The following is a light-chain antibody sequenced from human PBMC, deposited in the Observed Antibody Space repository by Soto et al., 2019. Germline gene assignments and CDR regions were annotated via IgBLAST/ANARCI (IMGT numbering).Light chain of an antibody. Sequence: QSALTQPASVSGSPGQSITISCTGTSSDVGGYDLVSWYQQHPGKAPKLIIYEGSTRPSGISNRFSGSKSGNTASLIISGLQGDDEGDYYCCAYVSSNTLLFGGGTKLTVL. CDR3: CAYVSSNTLL. CDR2: EGS. CDR1: SSDVGGYDL. V-gene: IGLV2-23*01. J-gene: IGLJ3*02.